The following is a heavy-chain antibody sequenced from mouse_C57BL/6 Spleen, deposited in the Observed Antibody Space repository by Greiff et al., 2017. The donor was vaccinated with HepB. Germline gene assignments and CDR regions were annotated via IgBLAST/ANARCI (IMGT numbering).Heavy chain of an antibody. V-gene: IGHV1-42*01. J-gene: IGHJ2*01. CDR3: ASTVVAKGDY. D-gene: IGHD1-1*01. Sequence: EVQLQQSGPELVKPGASVKISCKASGYSFTGYYMNWVKQSPEKSLEWIGEINPSTGGTTYNQKFKAKATLTVDKSSSTAYMQLKSLTSEDSAVYYCASTVVAKGDYWGQGTTLTVSS. CDR2: INPSTGGT. CDR1: GYSFTGYY.